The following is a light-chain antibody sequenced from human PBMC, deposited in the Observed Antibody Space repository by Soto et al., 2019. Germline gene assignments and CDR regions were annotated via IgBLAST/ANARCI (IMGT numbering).Light chain of an antibody. J-gene: IGKJ2*01. CDR1: LSVGGW. CDR3: QQTNSPYI. Sequence: IQMTQSPSSVSASLGDSVSINCRASLSVGGWLAWYRQKPGKAPEFLIFAASTLHSGVPSRFSGSGSGTDFTLTISGLQPEDVATYYCQQTNSPYIFGQGTKVEI. V-gene: IGKV1-12*01. CDR2: AAS.